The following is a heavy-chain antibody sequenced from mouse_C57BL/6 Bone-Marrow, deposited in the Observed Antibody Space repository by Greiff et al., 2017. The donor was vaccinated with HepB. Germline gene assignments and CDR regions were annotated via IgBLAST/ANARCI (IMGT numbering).Heavy chain of an antibody. CDR1: GYTFTDYY. CDR3: AREDHHDGPIAY. V-gene: IGHV1-19*01. Sequence: EVQLQQSGPVLVKPGASVKMSCKASGYTFTDYYMNWVKQSHGKSLEWIGVINPYNGGTSYNQKFKGKATLTVDKSSSTAYMELNSLTSEDSAVYYCAREDHHDGPIAYWGKGTLVTVSA. J-gene: IGHJ3*01. CDR2: INPYNGGT. D-gene: IGHD2-3*01.